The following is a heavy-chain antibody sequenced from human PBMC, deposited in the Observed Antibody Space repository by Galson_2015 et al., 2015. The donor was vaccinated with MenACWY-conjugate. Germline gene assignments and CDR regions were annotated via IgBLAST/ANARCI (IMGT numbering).Heavy chain of an antibody. D-gene: IGHD2-21*02. J-gene: IGHJ5*02. CDR2: IIPIFGTA. CDR3: ARAYCGGDCYSRDNWFDP. Sequence: SVKVSCKASGGTFSSYAISWVRQAPGQGLEWMGGIIPIFGTANYAQKFQGRVTITADESTSTAYMELSSLRSEDTAVYYCARAYCGGDCYSRDNWFDPWGQGTLVTVSS. CDR1: GGTFSSYA. V-gene: IGHV1-69*13.